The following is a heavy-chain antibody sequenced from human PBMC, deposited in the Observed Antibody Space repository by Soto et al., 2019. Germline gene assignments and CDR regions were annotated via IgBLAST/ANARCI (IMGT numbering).Heavy chain of an antibody. CDR2: ISGSGGST. V-gene: IGHV3-23*01. CDR1: GFTFSSYA. J-gene: IGHJ6*02. D-gene: IGHD5-18*01. Sequence: PGGSLRLSCAASGFTFSSYAMSWVRQAPGKGLEWVSAISGSGGSTYYADSVKGRFTISRDNSKNTLYLQMNSLRAEDTAVYYCAKDGGYSYYYYYGMDVWGQGTTVTVSS. CDR3: AKDGGYSYYYYYGMDV.